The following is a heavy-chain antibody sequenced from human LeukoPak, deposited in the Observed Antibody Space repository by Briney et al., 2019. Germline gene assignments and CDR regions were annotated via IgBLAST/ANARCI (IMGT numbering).Heavy chain of an antibody. D-gene: IGHD3-9*01. CDR1: GFTFSSYG. J-gene: IGHJ5*02. CDR3: ARGGFDILTGFDP. Sequence: GGSLRLSCAASGFTFSSYGMHWVRQAPGKGLEWVAFIRYDGSNKYYTDSVKGRFTISRDNSKNTLYLQMNSLRAEDTAVYYCARGGFDILTGFDPWGQGTLVTVSS. CDR2: IRYDGSNK. V-gene: IGHV3-30*02.